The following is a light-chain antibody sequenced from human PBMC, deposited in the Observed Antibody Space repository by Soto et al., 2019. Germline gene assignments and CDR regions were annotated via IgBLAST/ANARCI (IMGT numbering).Light chain of an antibody. CDR1: SGDVGGYDY. CDR3: SAYAARDNTYV. J-gene: IGLJ1*01. CDR2: EVT. V-gene: IGLV2-8*01. Sequence: QSVLTQPPSASGSPGQSVTISCTGTSGDVGGYDYVSWYQQHPGKAPKLMIYEVTKRPLGVPDRFSGSKSGNTASLTVSGLQAEDEADYYCSAYAARDNTYVFGNGTKVTV.